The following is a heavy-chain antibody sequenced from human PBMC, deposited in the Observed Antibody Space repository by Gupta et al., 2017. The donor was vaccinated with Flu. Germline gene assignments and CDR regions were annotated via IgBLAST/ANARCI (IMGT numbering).Heavy chain of an antibody. CDR2: ISWNGGST. Sequence: YGMSWVRQAPGKGLEWVFSISWNGGSTFYADSVKGRFTISRDNAKNSVYLQMNSLRAEDTALYHCARDSYDSSGFYYYFDDWGQGALVTVSS. J-gene: IGHJ4*02. D-gene: IGHD3-22*01. CDR3: ARDSYDSSGFYYYFDD. CDR1: YG. V-gene: IGHV3-20*01.